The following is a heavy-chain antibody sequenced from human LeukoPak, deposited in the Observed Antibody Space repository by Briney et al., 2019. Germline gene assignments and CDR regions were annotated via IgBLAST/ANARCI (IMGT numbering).Heavy chain of an antibody. V-gene: IGHV3-9*01. D-gene: IGHD6-19*01. CDR1: GFTFDDYA. CDR2: ISWNSGSI. J-gene: IGHJ6*02. Sequence: GGSLRLSCAASGFTFDDYAMHWVRQAPGKGLEWVSGISWNSGSIGYADSVKGRFTISRDNAKNSLYLQMNSLRAEDTALYYCAKSSVAGTNYYYYGMDVWGQGTTVTVSS. CDR3: AKSSVAGTNYYYYGMDV.